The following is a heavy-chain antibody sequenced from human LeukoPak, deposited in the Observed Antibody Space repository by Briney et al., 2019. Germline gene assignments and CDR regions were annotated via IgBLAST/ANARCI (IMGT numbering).Heavy chain of an antibody. CDR2: IYSGGST. V-gene: IGHV3-53*01. Sequence: PGGSLRLSCAASGFTVSSNYMSWVQAPGKGLEWVSVIYSGGSTYYADSVKGRFTISRDNSKNTLYLQMNSLRAEDTAVYYCAKAHDFMVRGPFQHWGQGTLVTVSS. CDR1: GFTVSSNY. D-gene: IGHD3-10*01. J-gene: IGHJ1*01. CDR3: AKAHDFMVRGPFQH.